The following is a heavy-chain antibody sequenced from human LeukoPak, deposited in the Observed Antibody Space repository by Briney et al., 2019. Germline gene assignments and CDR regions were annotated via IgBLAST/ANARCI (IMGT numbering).Heavy chain of an antibody. D-gene: IGHD2-2*01. CDR3: ARVNLPAIRGAFDI. V-gene: IGHV4-4*07. CDR2: LYTSGST. CDR1: GGSICSYY. Sequence: SETLSLTCTVSGGSICSYYWSLIRPPARKGLEWIGRLYTSGSTTYNPSLKSRVTMSVDTSENKFSLKLSSVTAADTAMYYCARVNLPAIRGAFDIWGQGTMVTVSS. J-gene: IGHJ3*02.